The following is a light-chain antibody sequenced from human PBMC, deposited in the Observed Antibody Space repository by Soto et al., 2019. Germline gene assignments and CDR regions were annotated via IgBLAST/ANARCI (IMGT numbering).Light chain of an antibody. CDR1: QTVSRN. Sequence: GVSQSPATLSVSPGERATLSCRASQTVSRNLAWYQQRPGQAPRLLIYDISNRAAGVPARFSGSGSETEFTLTISVLQSEDFAVYYCQQSNGWPWTFGLGTKVDI. CDR3: QQSNGWPWT. J-gene: IGKJ1*01. V-gene: IGKV3-15*01. CDR2: DIS.